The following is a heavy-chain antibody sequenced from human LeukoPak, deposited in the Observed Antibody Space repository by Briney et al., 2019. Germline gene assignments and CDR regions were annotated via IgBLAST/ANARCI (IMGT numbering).Heavy chain of an antibody. CDR2: IASDGSST. CDR1: GFTFSSYW. Sequence: PGGSLRLSCAASGFTFSSYWMNWVRQAPGKGLVWVSRIASDGSSTTYADFVKGRFSISRDNAKNTLYLQMNSLRVEDTAVYYCARGRPHGNDYWGQGTLVTVSS. J-gene: IGHJ4*02. CDR3: ARGRPHGNDY. D-gene: IGHD4-23*01. V-gene: IGHV3-74*01.